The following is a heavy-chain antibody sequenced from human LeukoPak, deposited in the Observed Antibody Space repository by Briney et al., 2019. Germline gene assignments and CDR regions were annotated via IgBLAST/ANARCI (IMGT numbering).Heavy chain of an antibody. CDR2: ISAYNGNT. J-gene: IGHJ4*02. Sequence: ASVKVSCKASGYTFTGYYMHWVRQAPGQGLEWMGWISAYNGNTNYAQKLQGRVTMTTDTSTSTAYMELRSLRSDDTAVYNCARDGFGELLYYFDYWGQGTLVTVSS. D-gene: IGHD3-10*01. CDR1: GYTFTGYY. V-gene: IGHV1-18*04. CDR3: ARDGFGELLYYFDY.